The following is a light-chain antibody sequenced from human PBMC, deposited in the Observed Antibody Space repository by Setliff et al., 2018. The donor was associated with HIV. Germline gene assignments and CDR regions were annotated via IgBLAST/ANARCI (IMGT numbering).Light chain of an antibody. Sequence: QSALPQPASVSGSPGQSITISCTGTSSDVGAYSLVSWYQQHPGKAPKLMIYEVSNRPSGVSNRFSASKSGNTASLTISGLQAEDEADYYCSSYTSSSTDVFGTGTKVTVL. J-gene: IGLJ1*01. CDR3: SSYTSSSTDV. CDR2: EVS. CDR1: SSDVGAYSL. V-gene: IGLV2-14*01.